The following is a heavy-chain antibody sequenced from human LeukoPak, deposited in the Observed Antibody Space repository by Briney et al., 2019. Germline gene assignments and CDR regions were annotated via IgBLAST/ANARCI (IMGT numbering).Heavy chain of an antibody. V-gene: IGHV1-69*06. CDR2: IIPIFGTA. D-gene: IGHD5-18*01. Sequence: GAPVKVSCKASGGTFSSYAISWVRQAPGQGLEWMGGIIPIFGTANYAQKFQGRVTITADKSTSTAYMELSSLRSEDTAVYYCARDPTGYSYGRSYYYYMDVWGKGTTVTVSS. CDR1: GGTFSSYA. CDR3: ARDPTGYSYGRSYYYYMDV. J-gene: IGHJ6*03.